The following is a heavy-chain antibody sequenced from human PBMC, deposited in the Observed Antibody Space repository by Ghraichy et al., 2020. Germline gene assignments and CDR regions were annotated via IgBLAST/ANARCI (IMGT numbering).Heavy chain of an antibody. D-gene: IGHD3-10*01. Sequence: SPTLPLTCIVSGVSISSKSYSWGWVRQPPGKGLEWIGSSYHSGSTYYKPSLEGRINVSVDKSKNHFSLTLTSVTAADTAVYCCARQGYYGSGTYYIFEDWGQGILVTVSS. CDR3: ARQGYYGSGTYYIFED. J-gene: IGHJ4*02. CDR2: SYHSGST. CDR1: GVSISSKSYS. V-gene: IGHV4-39*01.